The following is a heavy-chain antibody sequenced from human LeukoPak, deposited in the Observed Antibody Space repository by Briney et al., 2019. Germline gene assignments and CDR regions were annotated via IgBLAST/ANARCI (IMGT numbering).Heavy chain of an antibody. CDR1: GYTFTNFA. CDR3: ARGYCSGGSCYDY. V-gene: IGHV1-8*02. CDR2: MNPNSGNT. J-gene: IGHJ4*02. D-gene: IGHD2-15*01. Sequence: ASVKVSCKASGYTFTNFAITWVRQATGQGLEWMGWMNPNSGNTGYAQKFQGRVTMTRNTSISTAYMELSSLRSEDTAVYYCARGYCSGGSCYDYWGQGTLVTVSS.